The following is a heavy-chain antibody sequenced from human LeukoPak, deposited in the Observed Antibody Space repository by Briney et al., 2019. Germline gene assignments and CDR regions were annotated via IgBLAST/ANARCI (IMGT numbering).Heavy chain of an antibody. Sequence: GGSLRLSCAASGFTFSGYAMSWVRQAPGKGLEWVAVISYDGRNKYYADSVKGRFTISRDNAKNSLYLQMNSLRAEDTAVYYCARESTALLSSWGQGTPVTVSS. CDR1: GFTFSGYA. V-gene: IGHV3-30*04. D-gene: IGHD2-2*01. CDR2: ISYDGRNK. CDR3: ARESTALLSS. J-gene: IGHJ5*02.